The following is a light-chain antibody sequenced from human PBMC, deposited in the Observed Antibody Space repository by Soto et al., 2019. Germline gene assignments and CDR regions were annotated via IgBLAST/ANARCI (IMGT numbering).Light chain of an antibody. J-gene: IGKJ4*01. CDR3: QQYGSSPP. Sequence: EIVLTQSPGTLSLSPGERATLSCRASQSVSSSYLAWYQQKPGQAPRLLIYGASSRATGIPDRFSGSGSGTDFTLNISRLEPEDFAVYYCQQYGSSPPFGGGTKVEIK. CDR1: QSVSSSY. CDR2: GAS. V-gene: IGKV3-20*01.